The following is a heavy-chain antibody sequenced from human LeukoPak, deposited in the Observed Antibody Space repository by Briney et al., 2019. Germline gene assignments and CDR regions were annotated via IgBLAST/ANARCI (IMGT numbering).Heavy chain of an antibody. V-gene: IGHV3-74*01. CDR2: INTDGSST. Sequence: GGSLRLSCAASGFTFSSYWMHWVRQAPGKGLVWVSRINTDGSSTSYADSVKGRFTISRDNAKNTLYLQMNSLRAEDTAVYYCARVKPYDFWSGYPDAFDIWGQGTMVTVSS. J-gene: IGHJ3*02. CDR1: GFTFSSYW. CDR3: ARVKPYDFWSGYPDAFDI. D-gene: IGHD3-3*01.